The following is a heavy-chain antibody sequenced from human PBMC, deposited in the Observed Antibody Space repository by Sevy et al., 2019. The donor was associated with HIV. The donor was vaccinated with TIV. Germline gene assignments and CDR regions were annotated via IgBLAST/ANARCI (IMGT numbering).Heavy chain of an antibody. Sequence: SETLSLTCTVSGGSISGGSYYWSWIRQPAGKGLEWIGRIYTSGSTNYNPSLKSRVTMSVDTSKNQFSLKLSSVTAADTAVYYCARAGYDSSGYHPWGQGTLVTVSS. V-gene: IGHV4-61*02. CDR2: IYTSGST. CDR1: GGSISGGSYY. J-gene: IGHJ5*02. CDR3: ARAGYDSSGYHP. D-gene: IGHD3-22*01.